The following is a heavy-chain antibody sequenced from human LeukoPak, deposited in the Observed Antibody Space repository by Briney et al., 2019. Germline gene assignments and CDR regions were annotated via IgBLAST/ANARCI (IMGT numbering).Heavy chain of an antibody. D-gene: IGHD3-10*01. J-gene: IGHJ6*03. Sequence: SETLSLTCAVYGGSFSGYYWGWIRQPPGKGLEWIGSIYYSGSTYYNPSLKSRVTISVGTSKNQFSLKLSSVTAADTAVYYCARHFYYGSGSYYNGRYYYMDVWGKGTTVTISS. CDR2: IYYSGST. CDR3: ARHFYYGSGSYYNGRYYYMDV. CDR1: GGSFSGYY. V-gene: IGHV4-39*01.